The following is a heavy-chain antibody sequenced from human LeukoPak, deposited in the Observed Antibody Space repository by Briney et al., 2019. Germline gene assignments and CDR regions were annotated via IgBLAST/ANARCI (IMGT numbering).Heavy chain of an antibody. V-gene: IGHV4-34*01. J-gene: IGHJ4*02. Sequence: SETLSLTCAVYGGSFSGYYWSWIRQPPGKGLEWIGSIYYSGNTYYNASLKSRVTISVDTSKNQFSLKLSSVTAADTAVYYCARDQLRLGELSLSLFDYWGQGTLVTVSS. CDR2: IYYSGNT. CDR3: ARDQLRLGELSLSLFDY. D-gene: IGHD3-16*02. CDR1: GGSFSGYY.